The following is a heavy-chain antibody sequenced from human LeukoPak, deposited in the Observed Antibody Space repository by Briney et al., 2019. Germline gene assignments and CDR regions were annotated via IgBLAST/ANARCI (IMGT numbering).Heavy chain of an antibody. D-gene: IGHD3-16*01. CDR2: IIPILGIA. J-gene: IGHJ6*02. CDR1: GGTFSSYA. CDR3: ARDSFSQGGMDV. Sequence: SVKVSCKASGGTFSSYAISWVRQAPGQGLEWMGRIIPILGIANYAQKFQGRVTITADKSTSTAYMELSSLRSEDTAVYYCARDSFSQGGMDVWGQGTTVTVSS. V-gene: IGHV1-69*04.